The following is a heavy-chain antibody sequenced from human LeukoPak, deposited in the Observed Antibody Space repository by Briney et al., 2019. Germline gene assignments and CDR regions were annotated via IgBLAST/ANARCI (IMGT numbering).Heavy chain of an antibody. CDR1: GFTVSSNY. D-gene: IGHD3-10*01. Sequence: GGSLRLSCAASGFTVSSNYMNWVRQAPGKGLEWVSVLYAGGESYYADSVLGRFTISRDTSNNTVFLEMNSLTADDTAVYFCARDSAGNQYSSGNFDLWGQGTLVTVSS. CDR2: LYAGGES. V-gene: IGHV3-53*01. CDR3: ARDSAGNQYSSGNFDL. J-gene: IGHJ4*02.